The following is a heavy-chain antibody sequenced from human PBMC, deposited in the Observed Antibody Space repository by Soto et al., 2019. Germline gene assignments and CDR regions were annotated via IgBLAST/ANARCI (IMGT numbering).Heavy chain of an antibody. Sequence: QVQLVQSGAKVKKPGSSVKVSCKASGGTFSSYAISWVRQAPGQGLEWMGGIIPISDTTNYAQKFQGRVTITADESTGTAYMELSSLRSEDTAVYYCARSQGSSTSLEIYYYYYYGMDVWGQGTTVTVSS. CDR3: ARSQGSSTSLEIYYYYYYGMDV. CDR1: GGTFSSYA. D-gene: IGHD2-2*01. CDR2: IIPISDTT. V-gene: IGHV1-69*01. J-gene: IGHJ6*02.